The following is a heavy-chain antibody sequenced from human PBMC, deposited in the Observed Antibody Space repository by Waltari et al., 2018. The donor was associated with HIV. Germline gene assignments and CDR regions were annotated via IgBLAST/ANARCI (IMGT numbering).Heavy chain of an antibody. D-gene: IGHD7-27*01. J-gene: IGHJ4*02. Sequence: EVQLVESGGGLVQPGGSLRLSCAASGFTFSSYSRHWVRKAPGNVLEWISYMSSSSSNINNEASVKRRFPVSRDNVKNSLYLQMTSLRDEDTAVHYCARGSARLWDFDYWGQGTLVTVSS. V-gene: IGHV3-48*02. CDR2: MSSSSSNI. CDR3: ARGSARLWDFDY. CDR1: GFTFSSYS.